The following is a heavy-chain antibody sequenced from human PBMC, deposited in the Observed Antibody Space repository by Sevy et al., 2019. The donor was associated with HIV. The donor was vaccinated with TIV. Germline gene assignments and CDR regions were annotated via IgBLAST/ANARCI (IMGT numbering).Heavy chain of an antibody. D-gene: IGHD3-3*01. CDR1: GFTFSSYG. CDR3: AKDDGTYYDFWSGYYPGYFDL. CDR2: IRYDGSNK. V-gene: IGHV3-30*02. Sequence: GGSLRLSCAASGFTFSSYGMHWVRQAPGKGLEWVAFIRYDGSNKYYADSVKGRFTISRDNSKNTLYLQMNSLRAEDTAVYYCAKDDGTYYDFWSGYYPGYFDLWGRGTLVTVSS. J-gene: IGHJ2*01.